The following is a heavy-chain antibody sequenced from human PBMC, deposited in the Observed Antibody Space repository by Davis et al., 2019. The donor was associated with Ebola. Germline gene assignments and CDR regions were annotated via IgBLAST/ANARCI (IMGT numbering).Heavy chain of an antibody. CDR1: GYTFTSYY. D-gene: IGHD3-10*01. V-gene: IGHV1-18*04. CDR2: ISAYNGNT. J-gene: IGHJ4*02. Sequence: AASVKVSCKASGYTFTSYYMHWVRQAPGQGLEWMGWISAYNGNTNYAQKLQGRVTMTTDTSTSTAYMELRSLRSDDTAVYYCARGRAMVRGDHNDYWGQGTLVTVSS. CDR3: ARGRAMVRGDHNDY.